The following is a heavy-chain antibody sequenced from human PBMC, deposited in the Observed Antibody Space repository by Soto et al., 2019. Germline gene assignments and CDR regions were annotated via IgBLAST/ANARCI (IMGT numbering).Heavy chain of an antibody. CDR3: ARAPGRYKSYYFDY. Sequence: EVQLLESGGGLVQPGGSLRLSCAASGFTFSSYAMSWVRQAPGKGLEWVSAISSSSSYIYYADSVKGRFTISRDNAKNSLYLQMNSLRAEDTAVYYCARAPGRYKSYYFDYWGQGTLVTVSS. D-gene: IGHD1-26*01. CDR1: GFTFSSYA. V-gene: IGHV3-21*01. J-gene: IGHJ4*02. CDR2: ISSSSSYI.